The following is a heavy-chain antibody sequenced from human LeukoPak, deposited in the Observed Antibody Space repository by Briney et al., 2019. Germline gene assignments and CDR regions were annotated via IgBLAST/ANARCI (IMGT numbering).Heavy chain of an antibody. CDR1: GFTVSSNH. J-gene: IGHJ6*04. CDR2: ISSSSSYI. CDR3: AELGITMIGGV. D-gene: IGHD3-10*01. V-gene: IGHV3-21*01. Sequence: PGGSLRLSCAASGFTVSSNHMSWVRQAPGKGLEWVSSISSSSSYIYYADSVKGRFTISRDNAKNSLYLQMNSLRAEDTAVYYCAELGITMIGGVWGKGTTVTISS.